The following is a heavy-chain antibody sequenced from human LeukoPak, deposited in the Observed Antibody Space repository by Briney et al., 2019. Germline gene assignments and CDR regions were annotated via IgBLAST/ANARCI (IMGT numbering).Heavy chain of an antibody. V-gene: IGHV3-21*01. CDR3: ARVGEDGDYGRYYYYYMDV. J-gene: IGHJ6*03. Sequence: PGGSLRLSCAASGFTFSSYSMNWVRQAPGKGLEWVSSISSSSSYIYYADSVKGRFTISRDNAKNSLYLQMNSLRAEDTAVYYCARVGEDGDYGRYYYYYMDVWGKGTTVTVSS. CDR2: ISSSSSYI. D-gene: IGHD4-17*01. CDR1: GFTFSSYS.